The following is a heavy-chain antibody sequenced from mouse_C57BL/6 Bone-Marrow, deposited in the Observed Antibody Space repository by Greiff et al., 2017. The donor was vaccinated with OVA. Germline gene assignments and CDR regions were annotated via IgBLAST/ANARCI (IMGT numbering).Heavy chain of an antibody. J-gene: IGHJ1*03. CDR1: GFSLTSYG. V-gene: IGHV2-2*01. Sequence: VQGVESGPGLVQPSQSLSITCTVSGFSLTSYGVHWVRQSPGKGLEWLGVIWSGGSTDYNAAFISRLSISKDNSKSQVFFKMNSLQADDTAIYYCARPGYDYGDWYFDVWGTGTTVTVSS. CDR2: IWSGGST. CDR3: ARPGYDYGDWYFDV. D-gene: IGHD2-4*01.